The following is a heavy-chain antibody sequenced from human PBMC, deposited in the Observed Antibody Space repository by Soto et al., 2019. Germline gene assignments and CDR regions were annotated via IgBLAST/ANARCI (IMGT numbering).Heavy chain of an antibody. D-gene: IGHD1-26*01. Sequence: SETLSLTCTVSGGSISSGGYYWSWIRQHPGKCLEWFGYIYYSGSTFYNPSLKSRVTISVDKSKNQFSLKLSSVTAADTAVYYCARVSGSYYYGMDVWGQGTTVTVSS. CDR1: GGSISSGGYY. J-gene: IGHJ6*02. CDR3: ARVSGSYYYGMDV. V-gene: IGHV4-31*03. CDR2: IYYSGST.